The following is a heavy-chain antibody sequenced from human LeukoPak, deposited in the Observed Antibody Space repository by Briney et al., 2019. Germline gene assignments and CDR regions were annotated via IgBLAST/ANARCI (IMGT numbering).Heavy chain of an antibody. CDR1: GFTFSSYG. V-gene: IGHV3-30*02. Sequence: PGGSLRLSCAASGFTFSSYGMHWVRQAPGKGLEWVAFIRYDGSNKYYADSVKGRFTISRDNSKNTLYLQMNSLRAEDTAVYYCAKSGWELLRVFDYWGQGTLVTVSS. CDR2: IRYDGSNK. J-gene: IGHJ4*02. CDR3: AKSGWELLRVFDY. D-gene: IGHD1-26*01.